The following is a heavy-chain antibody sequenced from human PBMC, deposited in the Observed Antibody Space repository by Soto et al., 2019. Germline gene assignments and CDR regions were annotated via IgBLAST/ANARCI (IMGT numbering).Heavy chain of an antibody. CDR1: GFTFSSYS. V-gene: IGHV3-48*02. CDR3: ARDGGSAARPYYYDGSSG. D-gene: IGHD6-6*01. Sequence: GGYLRLSCAASGFTFSSYSMNWVRQAPGKGLEWVSYISSSSSTIYYADSVKGRFTISRDNAKNSLYLQMNSLRDEDTAVYYCARDGGSAARPYYYDGSSGWGPGTTVTVSS. J-gene: IGHJ6*02. CDR2: ISSSSSTI.